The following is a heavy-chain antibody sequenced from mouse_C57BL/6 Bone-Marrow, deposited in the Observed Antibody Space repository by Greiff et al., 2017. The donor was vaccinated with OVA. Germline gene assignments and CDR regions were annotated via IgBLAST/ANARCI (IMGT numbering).Heavy chain of an antibody. J-gene: IGHJ4*01. CDR3: TRSAYYSNYGYAMDY. V-gene: IGHV1-15*01. D-gene: IGHD2-5*01. CDR1: GYTFTDYE. CDR2: IDPETGGT. Sequence: SGAELVRPGASVTLSCKASGYTFTDYEMDWVKQTPVHGLEWIGAIDPETGGTAYNQKFKGKAILTADKSSSTAYMELRSLTSEDSAVYYCTRSAYYSNYGYAMDYWGQGTSVTVSS.